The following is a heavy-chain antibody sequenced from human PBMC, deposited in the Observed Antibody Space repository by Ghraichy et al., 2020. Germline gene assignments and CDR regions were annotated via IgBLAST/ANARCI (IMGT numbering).Heavy chain of an antibody. J-gene: IGHJ4*02. CDR2: INHSGST. D-gene: IGHD3-22*01. V-gene: IGHV4-34*01. CDR3: ARFFDSSGYNYFDY. CDR1: GGSFSGYY. Sequence: SETLSLTCAVYGGSFSGYYWSWIRQPPGKGLEWIGEINHSGSTNYNPSLKSRVTISVDTSKNQFSLKLSSVTAADTAVYYCARFFDSSGYNYFDYWGQGTLVTVSS.